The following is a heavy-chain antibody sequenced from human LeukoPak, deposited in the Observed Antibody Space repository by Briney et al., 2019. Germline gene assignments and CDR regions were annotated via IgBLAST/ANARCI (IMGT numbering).Heavy chain of an antibody. D-gene: IGHD4-17*01. CDR1: GGTFSSYA. V-gene: IGHV1-69*06. CDR2: IIPIFGTA. J-gene: IGHJ6*02. CDR3: AKVPIYGDYVLSPFYYYGMDV. Sequence: SVKVSCKASGGTFSSYAISWVRQAPGQGLEWMGGIIPIFGTANYAQKFQGRVTITADKSTSTAYMELNSLRAEDTAVYYCAKVPIYGDYVLSPFYYYGMDVWGQGTTVTVTS.